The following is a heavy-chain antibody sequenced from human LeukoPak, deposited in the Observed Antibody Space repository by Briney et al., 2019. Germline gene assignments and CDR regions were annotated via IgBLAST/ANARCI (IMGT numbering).Heavy chain of an antibody. D-gene: IGHD2-21*01. CDR3: ARRVIDHYYYYMDV. Sequence: SETLSLTCTVSGGSISSGSYYWSWIRQPAGKGLEWIGRIYTSGSTHYNPSLKSRVTISVDTSKNQFSLKLSSVTAADTAVYYCARRVIDHYYYYMDVWGKGTTVTISS. CDR1: GGSISSGSYY. J-gene: IGHJ6*03. CDR2: IYTSGST. V-gene: IGHV4-61*02.